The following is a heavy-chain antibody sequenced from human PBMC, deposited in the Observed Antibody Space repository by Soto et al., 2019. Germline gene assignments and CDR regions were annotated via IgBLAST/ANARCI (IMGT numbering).Heavy chain of an antibody. CDR3: ARSEVGAANPYYYYYMDV. V-gene: IGHV3-7*01. CDR2: IKQDGSEK. D-gene: IGHD6-13*01. CDR1: GFTFSSYW. J-gene: IGHJ6*03. Sequence: EVQLVESGGGLVQPGGSLRLSCAASGFTFSSYWMSWVRQAPGKGLEWVANIKQDGSEKYYVDSVKGRFTISRDNAKNSLYLQMNSLRAEDTAVYYCARSEVGAANPYYYYYMDVWGKGTTVTVSS.